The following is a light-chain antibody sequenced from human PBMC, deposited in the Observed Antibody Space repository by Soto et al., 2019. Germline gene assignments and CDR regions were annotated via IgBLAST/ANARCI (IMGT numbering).Light chain of an antibody. V-gene: IGKV3-15*01. Sequence: EIVMTQSPATLSVSPGERATLSCRASQSVNNKLAWYQQKPGQAPRVLIYGASTRATGIPARFSGSGSGTEFTLTISSLQSEDFAVYYCQQYNNWPPRHTFGQGTKVDIK. CDR2: GAS. CDR3: QQYNNWPPRHT. CDR1: QSVNNK. J-gene: IGKJ2*01.